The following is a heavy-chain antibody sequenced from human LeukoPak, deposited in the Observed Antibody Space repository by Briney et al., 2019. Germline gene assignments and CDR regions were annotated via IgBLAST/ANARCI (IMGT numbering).Heavy chain of an antibody. CDR3: ASDTIAEDDY. CDR2: ISGSGVST. J-gene: IGHJ4*02. D-gene: IGHD6-13*01. CDR1: GFTFSSYA. Sequence: GGSLRLSCAASGFTFSSYAMSWVRQAPGKGLEWVSAISGSGVSTYYADSVKGRFTISRDNAKNSLYLQMNSLRAEDTAVYYCASDTIAEDDYWGQGTLVTVSS. V-gene: IGHV3-23*01.